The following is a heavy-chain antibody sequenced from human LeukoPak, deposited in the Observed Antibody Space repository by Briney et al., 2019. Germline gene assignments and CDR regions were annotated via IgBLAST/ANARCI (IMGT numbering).Heavy chain of an antibody. CDR1: GFTFSSYG. Sequence: TGGSLRLSCAASGFTFSSYGVHWVRQAPGKGLEWVSGISGSGVGTYYADSVKGRFTISRDNSWNTLYLQMSSLRAEDTAVYYCAKDQVISGSEASDIWGQGTMVTVSS. V-gene: IGHV3-23*01. CDR3: AKDQVISGSEASDI. CDR2: ISGSGVGT. J-gene: IGHJ3*02. D-gene: IGHD2-21*01.